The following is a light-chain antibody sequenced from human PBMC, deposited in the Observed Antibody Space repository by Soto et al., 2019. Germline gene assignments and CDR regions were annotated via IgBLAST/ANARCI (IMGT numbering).Light chain of an antibody. CDR3: QKYDSAPSLT. CDR2: AAS. V-gene: IGKV1-27*01. J-gene: IGKJ4*01. CDR1: QGISSF. Sequence: DIPMTQSPSSLSASVGDRVTVTCGASQGISSFLAWYQQKPGKVPKLLIYAASTLQQGAPSRFSGSGYGTDFTLTISSLQPEDVATYYCQKYDSAPSLTFGGGTKVEIK.